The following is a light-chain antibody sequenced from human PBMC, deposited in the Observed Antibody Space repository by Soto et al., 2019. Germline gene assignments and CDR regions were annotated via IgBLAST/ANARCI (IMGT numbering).Light chain of an antibody. CDR2: EVT. Sequence: QSVLTQPASVSGYPGQSITISCTGTSSDVGGYKYVSWYQQHPGKAPKLMIYEVTNRPSGVSNRFSGSKSGNTASLTISGLQAEDEADYYCSSYTSRRTVVFGTGTKVTVL. J-gene: IGLJ1*01. CDR1: SSDVGGYKY. CDR3: SSYTSRRTVV. V-gene: IGLV2-14*01.